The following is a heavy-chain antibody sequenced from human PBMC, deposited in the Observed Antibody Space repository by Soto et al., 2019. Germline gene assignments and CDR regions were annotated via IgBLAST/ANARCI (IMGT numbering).Heavy chain of an antibody. J-gene: IGHJ4*02. CDR3: ASVPLAYSSSSLEY. CDR1: GGSISSGGYY. V-gene: IGHV4-31*03. CDR2: IYYSEST. D-gene: IGHD6-6*01. Sequence: PSETLSLTCTVSGGSISSGGYYWSWIRQHPGKGLEWIGYIYYSESTYYNPSLKSRVTISVDTSKNQFSLKLSSVTAADTAVYYCASVPLAYSSSSLEYWGQGTLVTVSS.